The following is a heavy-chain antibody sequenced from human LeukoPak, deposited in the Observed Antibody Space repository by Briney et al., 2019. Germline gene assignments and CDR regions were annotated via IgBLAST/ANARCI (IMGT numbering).Heavy chain of an antibody. CDR3: ARVGPYCSGGSCYSSFRVRWFDP. CDR1: GYTFTSYD. CDR2: MNPNSGNT. D-gene: IGHD2-15*01. V-gene: IGHV1-8*01. J-gene: IGHJ5*02. Sequence: ASVKVSSKASGYTFTSYDINWVRQATGQGLEWMGWMNPNSGNTGYAQKFQGRVTMTRNTSISTAYMELSSLRSEDTAVYYCARVGPYCSGGSCYSSFRVRWFDPWGQGTLVTVSS.